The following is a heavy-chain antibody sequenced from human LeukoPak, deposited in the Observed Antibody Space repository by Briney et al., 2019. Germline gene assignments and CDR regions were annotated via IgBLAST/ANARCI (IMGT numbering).Heavy chain of an antibody. CDR1: GGSISSGGYS. D-gene: IGHD3-10*01. CDR2: IYHSGST. Sequence: SETLSLTCAVSGGSISSGGYSWSWIRQPPGKGLEWIGYIYHSGSTYYNPSLKSRVTISVDRSKNQFSLKLSSVTAADTAVYYCARSGILGWFDPWGQGTLVTVSS. CDR3: ARSGILGWFDP. V-gene: IGHV4-30-2*01. J-gene: IGHJ5*02.